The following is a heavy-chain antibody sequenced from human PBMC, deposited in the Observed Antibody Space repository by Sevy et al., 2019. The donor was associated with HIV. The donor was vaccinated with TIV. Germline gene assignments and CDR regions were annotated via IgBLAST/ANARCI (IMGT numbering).Heavy chain of an antibody. CDR1: GFTFSNYA. J-gene: IGHJ5*02. Sequence: GGSLRLSCAASGFTFSNYAMTWVRQAPGKGLEWVSGIGGSGSGTYYADFVKGRFTISRDNSKNTLSLQMNNLRAEDTAVYYCAKCAAHAFWSGRRNYFDPWGQGTLVTVSP. D-gene: IGHD3-3*01. V-gene: IGHV3-23*01. CDR2: IGGSGSGT. CDR3: AKCAAHAFWSGRRNYFDP.